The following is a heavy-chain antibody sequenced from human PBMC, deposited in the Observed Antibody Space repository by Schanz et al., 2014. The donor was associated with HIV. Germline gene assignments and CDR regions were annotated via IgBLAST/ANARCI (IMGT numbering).Heavy chain of an antibody. D-gene: IGHD5-18*01. CDR1: GFTFSSLG. Sequence: EVQLLESGGGLVQPGGSLRLSCAASGFTFSSLGMSWVRQAPGKGLEWISSISSNTNYINYADSVKGRFTISRDNAKNSLYLQMNSLRFADTAVYYCVRGDTVFEYWGQGTLVTVSS. CDR3: VRGDTVFEY. J-gene: IGHJ4*02. CDR2: ISSNTNYI. V-gene: IGHV3-21*01.